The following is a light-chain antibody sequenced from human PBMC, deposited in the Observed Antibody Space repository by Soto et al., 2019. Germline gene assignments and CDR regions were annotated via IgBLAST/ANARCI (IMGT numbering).Light chain of an antibody. Sequence: QSALTQSASVSGSPGQWITISCTGTSSDIGGYNYVSWYQQHPDKAPKLMIFEVSNRPSGVSNRFSGSKSGNTASLTISGLLPEDEADYYCSSYTTSSTVAFGGGTQLTVL. V-gene: IGLV2-14*01. J-gene: IGLJ2*01. CDR2: EVS. CDR3: SSYTTSSTVA. CDR1: SSDIGGYNY.